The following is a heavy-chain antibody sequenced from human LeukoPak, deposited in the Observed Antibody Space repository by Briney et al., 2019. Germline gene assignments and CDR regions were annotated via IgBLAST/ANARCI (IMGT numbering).Heavy chain of an antibody. D-gene: IGHD3-3*01. CDR2: IYHTGST. V-gene: IGHV4-59*01. CDR1: GDSISSYY. J-gene: IGHJ6*03. Sequence: SETLSLTCTVSGDSISSYYWSWIRQPPGKGLGWIGYIYHTGSTNYNPSLKSRVTISVDASKNQFSLQLSSVTAADTAVYYCARGPGVDYYPYYYMDVWDKGTTVAVSS. CDR3: ARGPGVDYYPYYYMDV.